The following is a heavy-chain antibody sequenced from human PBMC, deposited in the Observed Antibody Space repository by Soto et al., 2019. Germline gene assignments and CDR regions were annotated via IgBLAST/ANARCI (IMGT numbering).Heavy chain of an antibody. CDR3: AKDRYGDYGGIDY. J-gene: IGHJ4*02. V-gene: IGHV3-23*01. CDR2: ISGSGTTT. D-gene: IGHD4-17*01. CDR1: GFTFSSNA. Sequence: PGGSLRLSCVVSGFTFSSNAITWVRQAPGKGLEWVSAISGSGTTTYYADSVKGRFTISRDTSKNTLFLQMNSLRAEDTAVYYCAKDRYGDYGGIDYWGQGTLVTVSS.